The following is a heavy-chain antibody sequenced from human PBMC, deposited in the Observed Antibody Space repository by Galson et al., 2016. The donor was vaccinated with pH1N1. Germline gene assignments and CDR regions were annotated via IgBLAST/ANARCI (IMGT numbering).Heavy chain of an antibody. V-gene: IGHV3-7*01. J-gene: IGHJ4*02. CDR3: ARDVGRSGSY. CDR2: IKQDGSEK. Sequence: SLRLSCAASGFAISSYWMTWVRQAPGKGLEWVANIKQDGSEKYYVDSVKGRFAISRDNAKNLMYLQMNSLRAEDTAVYYCARDVGRSGSYWGQGVVVTVSS. D-gene: IGHD1-26*01. CDR1: GFAISSYW.